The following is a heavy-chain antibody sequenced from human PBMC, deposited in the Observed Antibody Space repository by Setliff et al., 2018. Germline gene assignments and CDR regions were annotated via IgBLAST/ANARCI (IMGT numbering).Heavy chain of an antibody. D-gene: IGHD3-22*01. CDR3: ARAPRDYYDSSGYYYPYFDY. CDR1: GFTFDIYS. J-gene: IGHJ4*02. Sequence: GGSLRLSCAASGFTFDIYSMSWVRQAPGKGLEWVSYISSHSNTIWYADSVKGRFTISRDNAKNSLYLQMNSLRAEDTAVYYCARAPRDYYDSSGYYYPYFDYWGQGTLVTSPQ. CDR2: ISSHSNTI. V-gene: IGHV3-48*04.